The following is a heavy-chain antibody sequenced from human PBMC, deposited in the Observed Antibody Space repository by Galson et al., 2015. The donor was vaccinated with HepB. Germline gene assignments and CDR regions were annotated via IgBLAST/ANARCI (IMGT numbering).Heavy chain of an antibody. CDR1: GFTFSNYA. CDR2: VTGDGTLI. CDR3: AKDILEAGLFFDY. D-gene: IGHD6-19*01. J-gene: IGHJ4*02. Sequence: SLRLSCAASGFTFSNYAMRWVRQSPGKGLEWVSVVTGDGTLIDYADSVKGRFTISRDNSKNTLYLQMNSLRAEDTAVYYCAKDILEAGLFFDYWGQGTLVTVSS. V-gene: IGHV3-23*01.